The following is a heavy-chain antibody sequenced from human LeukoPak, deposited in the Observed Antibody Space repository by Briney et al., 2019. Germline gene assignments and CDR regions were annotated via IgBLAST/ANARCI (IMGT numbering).Heavy chain of an antibody. V-gene: IGHV4-59*08. CDR1: GGSISSYY. CDR3: ARHGGAYSFDY. D-gene: IGHD4-11*01. J-gene: IGHJ4*02. CDR2: IYYIGST. Sequence: SETLSLTRTVSGGSISSYYWSWVRQPPGKGLERIGCIYYIGSTNYNPSLKSRVTISLDTSKNQFSLKLSSVTAADTAVYYCARHGGAYSFDYWGQGTLVTVSS.